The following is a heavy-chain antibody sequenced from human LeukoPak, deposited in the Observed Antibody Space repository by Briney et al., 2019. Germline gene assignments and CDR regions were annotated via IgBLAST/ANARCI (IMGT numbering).Heavy chain of an antibody. CDR3: SRHAKTYYGSGSYSTNFDY. D-gene: IGHD3-10*01. J-gene: IGHJ4*02. Sequence: SETLSPTCTVSGDSINDYYWSWIRQPPGKGLEWIGYIYYSGSTNYNPSLKSRVTISVDTSKNQFSLKLSSVTAADTAVYYCSRHAKTYYGSGSYSTNFDYWGQGTLVTVSS. CDR2: IYYSGST. CDR1: GDSINDYY. V-gene: IGHV4-59*08.